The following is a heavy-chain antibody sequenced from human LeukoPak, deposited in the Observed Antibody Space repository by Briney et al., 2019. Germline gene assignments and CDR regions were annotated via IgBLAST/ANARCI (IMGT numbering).Heavy chain of an antibody. CDR3: ARVGEGIQLWLRPGDHYYYMDV. J-gene: IGHJ6*03. D-gene: IGHD5-18*01. CDR1: GGSISSYY. CDR2: IYYSGST. Sequence: SQTLSLTCTVSGGSISSYYWSWIRQPPGKGLEWIGYIYYSGSTNYNPSLKSRVTISVDTSKNQFSLKLSSVTAADTAVYYCARVGEGIQLWLRPGDHYYYMDVWGKGTTVTVSS. V-gene: IGHV4-59*01.